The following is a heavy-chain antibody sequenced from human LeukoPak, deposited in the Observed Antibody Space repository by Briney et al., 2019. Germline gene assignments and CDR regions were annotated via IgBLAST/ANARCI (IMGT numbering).Heavy chain of an antibody. J-gene: IGHJ6*02. D-gene: IGHD5-24*01. CDR1: GGSISSYY. CDR3: ARDQFADV. Sequence: SSETLSLTCTVSGGSISSYYWSWIPQPPGKGLEWIGYIYYSGSTNYNPSLKSRVTISVDTSKNQFSLKLSSVTAADTAVYYCARDQFADVWGQGTTVTVSS. CDR2: IYYSGST. V-gene: IGHV4-59*01.